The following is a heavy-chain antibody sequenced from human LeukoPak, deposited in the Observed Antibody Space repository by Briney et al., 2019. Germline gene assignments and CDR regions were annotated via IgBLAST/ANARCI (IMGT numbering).Heavy chain of an antibody. CDR3: ARYYYDSSGYRVWDY. CDR2: INHSGST. CDR1: GGSFSGYY. V-gene: IGHV4-34*01. D-gene: IGHD3-22*01. Sequence: SETLSLTCAVYGGSFSGYYWSWIRQPPGKGLEWIGEINHSGSTNYNPSLKSRVAISVDKSKNQFSLKLSSVTAADTAVYYCARYYYDSSGYRVWDYWGQGTLVTVSS. J-gene: IGHJ4*02.